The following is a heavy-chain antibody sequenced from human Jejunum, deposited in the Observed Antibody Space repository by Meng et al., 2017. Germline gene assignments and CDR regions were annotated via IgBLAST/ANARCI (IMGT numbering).Heavy chain of an antibody. CDR3: ARDWGDVRGGFDF. D-gene: IGHD3-10*02. CDR1: WNRVLSNSAA. CDR2: TYYRSKYYH. V-gene: IGHV6-1*02. Sequence: QLTHRQSVQGVVMPSRPAAITCTSSWNRVLSNSAAGTWLRQSPARGLEWLGRTYYRSKYYHTYALSGKSRITINPDTTKNQFSLQLNSVTHEDTAIYYSARDWGDVRGGFDFWGQGTLVTVSS. J-gene: IGHJ4*02.